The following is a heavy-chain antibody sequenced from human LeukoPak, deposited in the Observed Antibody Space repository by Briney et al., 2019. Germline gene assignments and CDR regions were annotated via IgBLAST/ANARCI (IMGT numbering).Heavy chain of an antibody. V-gene: IGHV3-23*01. D-gene: IGHD2-15*01. J-gene: IGHJ3*02. CDR1: GFTFSSYA. CDR2: ISGSGGST. Sequence: GSLRLFCAASGFTFSSYAMSWVRQAPGKGLEWVSAISGSGGSTYYADSVKGRFTISRDNSKNTLYLQMNSLRAEDTAVYYCANQYCSGGSCYPGGAFDIWGQGTMVTVSS. CDR3: ANQYCSGGSCYPGGAFDI.